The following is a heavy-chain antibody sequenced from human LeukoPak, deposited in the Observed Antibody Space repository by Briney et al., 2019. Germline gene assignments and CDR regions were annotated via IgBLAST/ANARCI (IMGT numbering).Heavy chain of an antibody. CDR1: GFTFSDYY. J-gene: IGHJ4*02. CDR3: ARDPTIAVGPFDY. Sequence: GGSLRLSCAASGFTFSDYYMSWIRQAPGKGLEWVSYISSSGSAIYYADSVKGRFTISRDNAKNSLYLQMNSLRAEDTAVYYCARDPTIAVGPFDYWGQGTLVTVSS. V-gene: IGHV3-11*04. D-gene: IGHD6-19*01. CDR2: ISSSGSAI.